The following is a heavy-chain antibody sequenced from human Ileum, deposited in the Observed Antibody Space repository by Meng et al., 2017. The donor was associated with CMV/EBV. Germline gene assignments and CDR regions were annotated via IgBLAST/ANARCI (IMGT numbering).Heavy chain of an antibody. D-gene: IGHD3-22*01. Sequence: AAWTWLRQSRSRGLEWLRTTYYRLKWYKYYAESVKSRITLHPDTSKNQFSLQLTSVTPEDTAVYYCASDSAYQSDSSGFFMNWYFDLWGRGTLVTVSS. CDR2: TYYRLKWYK. CDR3: ASDSAYQSDSSGFFMNWYFDL. J-gene: IGHJ2*01. V-gene: IGHV6-1*01. CDR1: AA.